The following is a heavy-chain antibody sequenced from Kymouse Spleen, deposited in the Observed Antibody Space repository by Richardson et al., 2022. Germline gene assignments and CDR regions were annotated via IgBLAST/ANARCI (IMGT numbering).Heavy chain of an antibody. J-gene: IGHJ6*02. Sequence: EVQLVESGGGLVQPGGSLRLSCAASGFTFSSYWMSWVRQAPGKGLEWVANIKQDGSEKYYVDSVKGRFTISRDNAKNSLYLQMNSLRAEDTAVYYCAREGHGGSYGYYYYYGMDVWGQGTTVTVSS. CDR3: AREGHGGSYGYYYYYGMDV. CDR1: GFTFSSYW. V-gene: IGHV3-7*01. D-gene: IGHD1-26*01. CDR2: IKQDGSEK.